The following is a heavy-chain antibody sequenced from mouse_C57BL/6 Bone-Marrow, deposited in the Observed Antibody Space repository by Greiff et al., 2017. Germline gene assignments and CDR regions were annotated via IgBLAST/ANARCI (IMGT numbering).Heavy chain of an antibody. D-gene: IGHD2-2*01. CDR2: IYPGDGDT. V-gene: IGHV1-80*01. CDR3: ARGGILWLTTWFAMDY. CDR1: GYAFSSYW. Sequence: VQLQQSGAELVKPGASVKISCKASGYAFSSYWMNWVKQRPGKGLEWIGQIYPGDGDTNYNGKFKGKATLTADKSSSTAYMQLSSLTSEDSAVYFCARGGILWLTTWFAMDYWGQGTSVTVSS. J-gene: IGHJ4*01.